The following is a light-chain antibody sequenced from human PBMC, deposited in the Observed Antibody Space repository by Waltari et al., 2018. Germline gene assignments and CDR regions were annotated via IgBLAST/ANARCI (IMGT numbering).Light chain of an antibody. Sequence: SSELTQDPAVSVALGQTVWITCQGDSLRTYYVSWFHQKPGQAPALVIYGKNNRPPGIPDRFSASSSGSTASLTIIGAQAEDEADYYCHSRDSSGDVVIGGGTKLTVV. CDR2: GKN. CDR3: HSRDSSGDVV. J-gene: IGLJ2*01. CDR1: SLRTYY. V-gene: IGLV3-19*01.